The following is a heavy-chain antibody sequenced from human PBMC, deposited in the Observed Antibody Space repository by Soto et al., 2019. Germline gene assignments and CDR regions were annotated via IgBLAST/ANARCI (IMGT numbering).Heavy chain of an antibody. CDR2: IYYGGST. Sequence: PSETLSLTCTVSGGSISSGDYYWSWIRQPPGKGLEWIGYIYYGGSTYYNPSLKSRVTISVDSSKNQFSLQLGSVTAADTAVYYCVRSLLTSSGFSGSWGQGTVVTAPQ. D-gene: IGHD6-13*01. V-gene: IGHV4-30-4*01. J-gene: IGHJ5*02. CDR1: GGSISSGDYY. CDR3: VRSLLTSSGFSGS.